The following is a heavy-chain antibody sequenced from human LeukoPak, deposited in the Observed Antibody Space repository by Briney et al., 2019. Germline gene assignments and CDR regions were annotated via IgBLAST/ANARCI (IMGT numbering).Heavy chain of an antibody. Sequence: PGGSLRLSCAASGFTFGSYAMSWVRQAPGKGLEWVSAIRGSGGSTYYADSVKGRFTISRDNSKNTLYLQMNSLRAEDTAVYYCAKRDGYNLGPTDYWGQGTLVTVSS. CDR1: GFTFGSYA. CDR3: AKRDGYNLGPTDY. D-gene: IGHD5-24*01. J-gene: IGHJ4*02. CDR2: IRGSGGST. V-gene: IGHV3-23*01.